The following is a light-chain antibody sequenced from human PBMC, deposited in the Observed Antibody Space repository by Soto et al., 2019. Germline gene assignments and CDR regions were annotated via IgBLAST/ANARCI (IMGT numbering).Light chain of an antibody. Sequence: IVLTQSPGTLSSSPGERATLSCRASQSVASRNLAWYQQKSGQAPRLLIYGTSSRAVHTPDRFSGSGSGTDFTLTISGLEPEDFAVYYCQHFGNSLWTFGQGTKVEI. CDR1: QSVASRN. V-gene: IGKV3-20*01. J-gene: IGKJ1*01. CDR2: GTS. CDR3: QHFGNSLWT.